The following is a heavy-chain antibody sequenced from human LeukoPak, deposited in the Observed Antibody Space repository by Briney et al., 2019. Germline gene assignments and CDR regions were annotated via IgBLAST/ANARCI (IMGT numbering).Heavy chain of an antibody. CDR1: GGTFSSYA. V-gene: IGHV1-46*01. CDR2: ISPSGGST. CDR3: AISSYYRVWFDP. Sequence: ASLKVSCKASGGTFSSYAISWVRQAPGQGPEWMGVISPSGGSTTYAQKFQGRVTLTRDMSTSTDYLELSSLRSEDTAVYYCAISSYYRVWFDPWGQGTLVTVSS. D-gene: IGHD6-6*01. J-gene: IGHJ5*02.